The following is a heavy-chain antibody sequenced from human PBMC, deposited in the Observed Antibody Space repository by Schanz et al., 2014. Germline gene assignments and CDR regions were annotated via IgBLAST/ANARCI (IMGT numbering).Heavy chain of an antibody. CDR3: VSSGSYSSYAF. CDR2: VHPGGST. D-gene: IGHD3-10*01. CDR1: GFIVRSNY. V-gene: IGHV3-66*01. Sequence: EVQLVESGGGLVQPGGSLRLSCAVSGFIVRSNYMTWVRQAPGKGLEWVSFVHPGGSTYYPDSVKGRFTISRDSSKNTLYLQMNTLRAEDTAVYHCVSSGSYSSYAFWGQGTLVTVSS. J-gene: IGHJ4*02.